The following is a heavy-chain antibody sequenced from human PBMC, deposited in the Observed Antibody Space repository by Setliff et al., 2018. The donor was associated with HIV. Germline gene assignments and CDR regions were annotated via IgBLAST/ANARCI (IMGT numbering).Heavy chain of an antibody. CDR2: IYTSGST. CDR1: GGSISSYY. Sequence: SETLSLTCTVSGGSISSYYWSWIRQPAGKGLEWIGRIYTSGSTNYNPSLKSRVTMLVDTSKNQFSLKLGSVTAADTAVYYCAREVVESSSWYSPYYYYYGDVWGKGTTVTVSS. J-gene: IGHJ6*03. D-gene: IGHD6-13*01. V-gene: IGHV4-4*07. CDR3: AREVVESSSWYSPYYYYYGDV.